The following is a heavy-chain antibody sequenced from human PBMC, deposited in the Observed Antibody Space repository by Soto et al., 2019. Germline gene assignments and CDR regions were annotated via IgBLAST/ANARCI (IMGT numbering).Heavy chain of an antibody. J-gene: IGHJ6*02. Sequence: PGGSLRLSCADSGFTFDDYAMHWVRKAPGKGLEWVSGISWNSGSIGYADSVKGRFTISRDNAKNSLYLQMTSLRAEDTALYYCAKAYGDGYYYYGMDVWGQGTTVTVSS. CDR3: AKAYGDGYYYYGMDV. D-gene: IGHD4-17*01. V-gene: IGHV3-9*01. CDR1: GFTFDDYA. CDR2: ISWNSGSI.